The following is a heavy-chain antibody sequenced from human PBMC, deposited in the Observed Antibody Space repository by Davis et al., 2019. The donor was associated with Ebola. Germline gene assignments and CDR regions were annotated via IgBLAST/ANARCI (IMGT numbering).Heavy chain of an antibody. CDR1: GGSISSYY. Sequence: SETLSLTCTVPGGSISSYYWSWIRQPPGKGLEWIGYIYYSGSTNYNPSLKSRVTISVDTSKNQFSLKLSSVTAADTAVYYCARGPAGYCSGGSCYQLRARFDPWGQGTLVTVSS. CDR3: ARGPAGYCSGGSCYQLRARFDP. V-gene: IGHV4-59*12. D-gene: IGHD2-15*01. CDR2: IYYSGST. J-gene: IGHJ5*02.